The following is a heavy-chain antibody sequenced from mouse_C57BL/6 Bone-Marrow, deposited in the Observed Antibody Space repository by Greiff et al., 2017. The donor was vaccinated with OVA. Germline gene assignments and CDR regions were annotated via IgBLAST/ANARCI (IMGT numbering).Heavy chain of an antibody. Sequence: VNVVESGAELVKPGASVKISCKASGYAFSSYWMNWVKQRPGKGLEWIGQIYPGDGDTNYNGKFKGKATLTADKSSSTAYMQLSSLTSEDSAVYFCARRKTAQYYAMDYWGQGTSVTVSS. V-gene: IGHV1-80*01. CDR2: IYPGDGDT. J-gene: IGHJ4*01. D-gene: IGHD3-2*02. CDR1: GYAFSSYW. CDR3: ARRKTAQYYAMDY.